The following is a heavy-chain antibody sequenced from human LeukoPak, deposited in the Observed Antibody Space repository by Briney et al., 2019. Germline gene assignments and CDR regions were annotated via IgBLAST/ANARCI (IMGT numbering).Heavy chain of an antibody. CDR1: GFTFSSYG. CDR2: ISYDGSNK. D-gene: IGHD3/OR15-3a*01. V-gene: IGHV3-30*03. J-gene: IGHJ6*02. CDR3: AHLVWEYVGGLDV. Sequence: PGGSLRLSCAASGFTFSSYGMHWVRQAPGKGLEWVAVISYDGSNKYYADSVKGRFTISRDNSKNTLYLQMNSLRAEDTAVYYCAHLVWEYVGGLDVWGQGTTVTVSS.